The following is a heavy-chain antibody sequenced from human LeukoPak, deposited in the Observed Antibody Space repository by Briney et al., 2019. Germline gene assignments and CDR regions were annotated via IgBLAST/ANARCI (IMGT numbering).Heavy chain of an antibody. CDR1: GFTFSSYS. Sequence: PGGSLRLSCAASGFTFSSYSMNWVRQAPGKGLEWVSSISSSSYIYYADSVKGRFTISRDNAKNSLYLQMNSLRAEDTAVYYCASMTLVGACGYWGQGTLVTVSS. D-gene: IGHD1-26*01. V-gene: IGHV3-21*01. CDR3: ASMTLVGACGY. J-gene: IGHJ4*02. CDR2: ISSSSYI.